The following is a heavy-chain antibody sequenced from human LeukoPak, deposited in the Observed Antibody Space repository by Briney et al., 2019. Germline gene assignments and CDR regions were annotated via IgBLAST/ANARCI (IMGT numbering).Heavy chain of an antibody. CDR1: GFTFSSYA. Sequence: PGGSLRLSCAASGFTFSSYAMSWVRQAPGKGQEWVSAISGSGGSTYYADSVKGRFTISRDNSKNTLYLQMNSLRAEDTAVYYCAKDDEYSSSSSGMDVWGQGTTVTVSS. CDR3: AKDDEYSSSSSGMDV. J-gene: IGHJ6*02. CDR2: ISGSGGST. V-gene: IGHV3-23*01. D-gene: IGHD6-6*01.